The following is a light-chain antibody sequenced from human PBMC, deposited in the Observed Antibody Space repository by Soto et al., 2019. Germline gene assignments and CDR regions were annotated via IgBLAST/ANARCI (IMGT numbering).Light chain of an antibody. V-gene: IGKV1-5*01. J-gene: IGKJ1*01. CDR1: QSIRSW. CDR2: DAS. Sequence: DIQMTQSPSTPSASVGDRVTITCRASQSIRSWLAWYQQKPGKAPKLLVYDASSLESGVPSRFSGSGYGTESTLTISSLQPDDYATYYCQQYNSFSTFGQGTKVDIK. CDR3: QQYNSFST.